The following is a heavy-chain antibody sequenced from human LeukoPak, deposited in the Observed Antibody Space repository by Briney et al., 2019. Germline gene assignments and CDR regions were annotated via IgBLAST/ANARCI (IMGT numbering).Heavy chain of an antibody. CDR2: INHSGST. D-gene: IGHD3-9*01. CDR1: GGSFSGYY. V-gene: IGHV4-34*01. J-gene: IGHJ3*02. CDR3: ARAILRYSFAFDI. Sequence: SETLSLTCAVYGGSFSGYYWSWIRQPPGKGLEWIGEINHSGSTNYNPSLKSRVTISVDTSKNQFSLKLSSVTAADTAVYYCARAILRYSFAFDIWGQGTMVTVSS.